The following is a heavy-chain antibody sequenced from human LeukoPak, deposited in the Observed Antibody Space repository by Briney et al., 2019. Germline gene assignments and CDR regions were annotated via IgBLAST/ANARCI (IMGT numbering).Heavy chain of an antibody. CDR2: ISYDGSDK. CDR1: GFSFSTYG. Sequence: PGGSLRLSCAASGFSFSTYGMHWARQAPGEGLEWVAVISYDGSDKYYGDSVKGRFTISRDNSKNTLYLQMHSLRTADTAVYYCVKAGYGELLRFDYWGQGTLVTVS. V-gene: IGHV3-30*18. CDR3: VKAGYGELLRFDY. D-gene: IGHD3-10*01. J-gene: IGHJ4*02.